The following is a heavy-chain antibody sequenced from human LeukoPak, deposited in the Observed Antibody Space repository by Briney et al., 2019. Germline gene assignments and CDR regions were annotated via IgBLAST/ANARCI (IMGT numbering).Heavy chain of an antibody. CDR3: AREYYDILTGHDYFDY. Sequence: KPSETLSLTCTVSGGSISSYYWSWIRQPPGKGLEWIGYIYYSGSTNYNPFLKSRVTISVDTSKNQFSLKLSSVTAADTAVYYCAREYYDILTGHDYFDYWGQGTLVTVSS. D-gene: IGHD3-9*01. J-gene: IGHJ4*02. CDR1: GGSISSYY. CDR2: IYYSGST. V-gene: IGHV4-59*01.